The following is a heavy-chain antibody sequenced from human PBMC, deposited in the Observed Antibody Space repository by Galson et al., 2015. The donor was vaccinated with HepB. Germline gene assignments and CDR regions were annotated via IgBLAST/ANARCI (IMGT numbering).Heavy chain of an antibody. V-gene: IGHV4-39*01. D-gene: IGHD3-22*01. J-gene: IGHJ3*02. CDR2: IYYSGST. CDR3: ARRSPGGYYDSSGYYRGPRVDLAGDAFDI. Sequence: SETLSLTCTVSGGSISSSSYYWGWIRQPPGKGLEWIGSIYYSGSTYYNPSLKSRVTISVDTSKNQFSLKLSSVTAADTAVYYCARRSPGGYYDSSGYYRGPRVDLAGDAFDIWGQGTMVTVSS. CDR1: GGSISSSSYY.